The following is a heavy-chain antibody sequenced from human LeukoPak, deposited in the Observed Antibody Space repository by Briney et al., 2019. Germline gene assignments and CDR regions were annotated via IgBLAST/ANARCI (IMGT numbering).Heavy chain of an antibody. Sequence: PGGPLRLSCAASGFNFDDYGMSWVRQAPGKGLEWVSGINWNGASTSYADSVEGRFTISRDNAKNSLYLQMNSLRDEDTALYYCARGYSGYDFGRYFDSWGQGTLATVSS. J-gene: IGHJ4*02. V-gene: IGHV3-20*04. D-gene: IGHD5-12*01. CDR1: GFNFDDYG. CDR3: ARGYSGYDFGRYFDS. CDR2: INWNGAST.